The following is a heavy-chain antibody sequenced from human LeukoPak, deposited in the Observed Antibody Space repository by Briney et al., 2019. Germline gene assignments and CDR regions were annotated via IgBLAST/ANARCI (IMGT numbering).Heavy chain of an antibody. CDR2: IYYSGST. V-gene: IGHV4-39*01. Sequence: SETLSLTCTVSGGSISSSSYYWGWIRQPPGKGLEWIGSIYYSGSTYYNPSLKSRVTISVDTSKNQLSLKLSSVTAADTAVYYCARTLYYYDSSGYTAYYFDYWGQGTLVTVSS. D-gene: IGHD3-22*01. CDR1: GGSISSSSYY. J-gene: IGHJ4*02. CDR3: ARTLYYYDSSGYTAYYFDY.